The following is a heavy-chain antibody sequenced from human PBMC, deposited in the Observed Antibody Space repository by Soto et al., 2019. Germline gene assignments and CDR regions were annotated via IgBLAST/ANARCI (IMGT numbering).Heavy chain of an antibody. CDR1: GGSISSGGYY. D-gene: IGHD1-26*01. V-gene: IGHV4-31*03. Sequence: SETLSLTCTVSGGSISSGGYYWSWIRQHPGKGLEWIGYIYYSGSTYYNPSLKSRVTISVDTSKNRFSLKLSSVTAADTAVYYCAGGEGELLHGPFDYWGQGTLVTVSS. J-gene: IGHJ4*02. CDR2: IYYSGST. CDR3: AGGEGELLHGPFDY.